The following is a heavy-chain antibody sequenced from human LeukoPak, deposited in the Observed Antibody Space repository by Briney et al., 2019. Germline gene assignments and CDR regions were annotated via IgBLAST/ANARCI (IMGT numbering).Heavy chain of an antibody. J-gene: IGHJ5*02. CDR3: TTLTGYSSGWHNWFDP. CDR1: GFTFDDYA. CDR2: IRSKANSYAT. V-gene: IGHV3-73*01. D-gene: IGHD6-19*01. Sequence: QPGGSLRLSCAASGFTFDDYAMHWVRQASGKGLEWVGRIRSKANSYATAYAASVKGRLTISRDDSKNTAYLQMNSLKTEDTAVYYCTTLTGYSSGWHNWFDPWGQGTLVTVSS.